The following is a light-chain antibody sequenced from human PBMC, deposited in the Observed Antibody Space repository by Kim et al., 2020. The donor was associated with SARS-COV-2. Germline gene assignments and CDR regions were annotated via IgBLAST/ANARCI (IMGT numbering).Light chain of an antibody. CDR1: QSIVTS. Sequence: LSAFVWDRLTMPCQASQSIVTSLAWFQKKAGKAPKVLIYKASSLESGVPARFNGSGAGTEFTLTISSLQPDDFATYYCHQYYRYYTLGQGTKLEI. V-gene: IGKV1-5*03. CDR3: HQYYRYYT. CDR2: KAS. J-gene: IGKJ2*01.